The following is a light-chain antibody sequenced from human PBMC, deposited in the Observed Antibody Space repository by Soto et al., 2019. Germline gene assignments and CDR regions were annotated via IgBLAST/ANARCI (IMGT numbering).Light chain of an antibody. CDR3: QQYDSWPIT. J-gene: IGKJ5*01. CDR2: GAF. CDR1: QSISNN. V-gene: IGKV3-15*01. Sequence: ETVMTQSPGTLSLSPGETATLSCRASQSISNNLAWYQQKPGQAPRLLLYGAFTRATGIPARISGSGSGTEVSLTFTSLQSEDFAVYFCQQYDSWPITFGQGTRLELK.